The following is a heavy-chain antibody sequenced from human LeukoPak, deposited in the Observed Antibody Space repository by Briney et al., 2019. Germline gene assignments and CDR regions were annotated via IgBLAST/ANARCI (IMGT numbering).Heavy chain of an antibody. Sequence: PSETLSLTCTVSGGSISSYCWSWIRQPPGKGLEWVGYIYYSGSTNYNPSLKSRVTISVDTSKNQFSLKLNSVTAADTAVYYCARVYFDWLLKGFDAFDIWGQGTMVTVSS. CDR1: GGSISSYC. D-gene: IGHD3-9*01. CDR2: IYYSGST. V-gene: IGHV4-59*01. J-gene: IGHJ3*02. CDR3: ARVYFDWLLKGFDAFDI.